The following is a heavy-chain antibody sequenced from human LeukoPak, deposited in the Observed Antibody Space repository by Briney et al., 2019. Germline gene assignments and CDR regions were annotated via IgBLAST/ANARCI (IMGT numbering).Heavy chain of an antibody. CDR2: IYTSGST. Sequence: SETLSLTCTVSGGSSTSYYYNWIRQPAGKGLEWIGRIYTSGSTYYNPSLKSRVTMSLDTSKSQFSLKLRSVTAADTATYFCATSTPLSSSVNVNFDYWGQGTLVTVSS. V-gene: IGHV4-4*07. J-gene: IGHJ4*02. CDR1: GGSSTSYY. CDR3: ATSTPLSSSVNVNFDY. D-gene: IGHD6-13*01.